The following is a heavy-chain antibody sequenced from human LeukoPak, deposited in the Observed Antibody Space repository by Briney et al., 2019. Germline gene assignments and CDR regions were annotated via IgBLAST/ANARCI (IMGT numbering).Heavy chain of an antibody. J-gene: IGHJ4*02. Sequence: SVKVSCKASGGTFSSYAISWVRQAPGQGLEWMGGIIPIFGTANYAQKFQGRVTITADESTSTAYMELSSLRSEDTAVYYCASSVRIVVPVFDYWGQGTLVTVSS. D-gene: IGHD3-22*01. CDR1: GGTFSSYA. CDR3: ASSVRIVVPVFDY. CDR2: IIPIFGTA. V-gene: IGHV1-69*13.